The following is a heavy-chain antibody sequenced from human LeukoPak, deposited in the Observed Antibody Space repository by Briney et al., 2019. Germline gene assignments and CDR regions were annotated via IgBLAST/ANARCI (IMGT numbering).Heavy chain of an antibody. D-gene: IGHD3-22*01. CDR1: GFTVSSNY. Sequence: GGSLRLSCAASGFTVSSNYMSWVRQAPGKGLEWVSVIYSGGSTYYADSVKGRFTISRDNPRNTLYMQMNSLRAEDTAVYYCAIMHRYYDGSGYWVQWGQGTLVTVSS. CDR2: IYSGGST. CDR3: AIMHRYYDGSGYWVQ. J-gene: IGHJ4*02. V-gene: IGHV3-53*01.